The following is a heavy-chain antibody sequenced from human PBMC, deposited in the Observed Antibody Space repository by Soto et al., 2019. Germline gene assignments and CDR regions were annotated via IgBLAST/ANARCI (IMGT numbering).Heavy chain of an antibody. CDR1: GFTFNSYA. CDR3: VKEGYMRSDWYGQFDY. J-gene: IGHJ4*02. Sequence: GGSLRLSXSASGFTFNSYAMHWVRQAPGKGLEFVSAISSYGADTYYADSVKGRFAISRDNSKNTLYLQMSSLRAEDTALYYCVKEGYMRSDWYGQFDYWGQGALVTVSS. V-gene: IGHV3-64D*06. CDR2: ISSYGADT. D-gene: IGHD6-19*01.